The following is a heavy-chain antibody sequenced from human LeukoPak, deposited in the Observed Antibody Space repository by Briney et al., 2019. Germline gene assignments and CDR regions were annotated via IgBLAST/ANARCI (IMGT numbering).Heavy chain of an antibody. CDR2: IYYSGST. V-gene: IGHV4-59*08. CDR3: AGGYSSGWAFDY. CDR1: GGSISSYY. J-gene: IGHJ4*02. Sequence: SETLSLTCTVSGGSISSYYWSWIRQPPGKGLEWIGYIYYSGSTNYNPSLKSRVTISVDTSKSQFSLKLSSVTAADTAVYYCAGGYSSGWAFDYWGQGTLVTVSS. D-gene: IGHD6-19*01.